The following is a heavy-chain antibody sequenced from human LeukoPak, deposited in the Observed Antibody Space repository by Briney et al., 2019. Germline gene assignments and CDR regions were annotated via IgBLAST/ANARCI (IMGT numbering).Heavy chain of an antibody. CDR1: GGSISSSSYY. CDR3: ARGAGDDTAMVVMPYYFDY. V-gene: IGHV4-39*07. CDR2: IYYSGST. J-gene: IGHJ4*02. Sequence: SETLSLTGTVSGGSISSSSYYWGWIRQPPGKGLEWIGSIYYSGSTYYNPSLKSRVTISVDTSKNQFSLKLSSVTAADTAVYYCARGAGDDTAMVVMPYYFDYWGQGTLVTVSS. D-gene: IGHD5-18*01.